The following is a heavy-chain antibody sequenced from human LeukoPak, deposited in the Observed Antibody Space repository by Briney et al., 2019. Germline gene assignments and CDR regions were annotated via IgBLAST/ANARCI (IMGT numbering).Heavy chain of an antibody. V-gene: IGHV1-18*01. CDR3: ARVSDTSMVTPGFDS. CDR2: VSTSNGAT. CDR1: GYNFNRYT. J-gene: IGHJ4*02. D-gene: IGHD5-18*01. Sequence: ASVKVSCKTSGYNFNRYTITWVRQAPGQGLEWMGRVSTSNGATNYAEKFQGRVTMTTEAVTKTAYMELRRLTSGDTAMYFCARVSDTSMVTPGFDSWGQGTLVTV.